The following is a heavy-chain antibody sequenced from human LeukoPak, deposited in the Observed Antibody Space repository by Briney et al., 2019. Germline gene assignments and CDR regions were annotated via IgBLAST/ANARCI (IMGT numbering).Heavy chain of an antibody. V-gene: IGHV4-38-2*02. Sequence: PSETLSLTCSVSRYSISSGYYWAWIRQPPGKGLEWIGSIYHSGSAYYNASLKSRVTISVDTTKNQFSLKLSSVTAADTAVYYCARKLYTNWFDPWGQGTLVTVSS. CDR3: ARKLYTNWFDP. J-gene: IGHJ5*02. CDR1: RYSISSGYY. CDR2: IYHSGSA. D-gene: IGHD2/OR15-2a*01.